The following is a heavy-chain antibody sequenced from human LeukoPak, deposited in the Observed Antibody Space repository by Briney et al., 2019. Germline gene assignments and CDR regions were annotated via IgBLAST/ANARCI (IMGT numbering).Heavy chain of an antibody. CDR1: GYTFTSYG. Sequence: ASVKVSCKASGYTFTSYGISWVRQAPGQGLEWMGWISAYNGNTNYAQKLQGRVTMTTDTSTSTAYMELRSLRSDDTAVYYCARDSVITFGGVIVLKRGGYWGQGTLVTVSS. CDR3: ARDSVITFGGVIVLKRGGY. CDR2: ISAYNGNT. V-gene: IGHV1-18*01. J-gene: IGHJ4*02. D-gene: IGHD3-16*02.